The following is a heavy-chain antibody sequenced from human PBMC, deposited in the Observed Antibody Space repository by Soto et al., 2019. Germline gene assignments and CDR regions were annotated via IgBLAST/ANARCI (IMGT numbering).Heavy chain of an antibody. V-gene: IGHV1-46*01. D-gene: IGHD1-26*01. J-gene: IGHJ4*02. CDR2: INPSGGSS. CDR3: ARLRGTYYDY. CDR1: GYTFTSYY. Sequence: ASVKVSCKASGYTFTSYYIHWVRQAPGQGLEWMGIINPSGGSSSYAQKFQGRVTMTRDTSTSTVYMELSSLRSEDTAVSYCARLRGTYYDYWGQGTLVTVSS.